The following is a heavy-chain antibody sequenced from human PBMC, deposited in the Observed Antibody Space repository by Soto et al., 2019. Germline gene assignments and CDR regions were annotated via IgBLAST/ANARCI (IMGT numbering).Heavy chain of an antibody. D-gene: IGHD6-19*01. CDR1: GGSISSSSYY. J-gene: IGHJ6*02. CDR2: IYYSGST. CDR3: ARVTNSSGWYYYYYGMDV. V-gene: IGHV4-39*01. Sequence: QLQLQESGPGLVKPSETLSLTCTVSGGSISSSSYYWGWIRQPPGKGLEWIGSIYYSGSTYYNPSLKSRVTMSVDTSKNQFSLKLSSVTAADTAVYYCARVTNSSGWYYYYYGMDVWGQGTTVTVSS.